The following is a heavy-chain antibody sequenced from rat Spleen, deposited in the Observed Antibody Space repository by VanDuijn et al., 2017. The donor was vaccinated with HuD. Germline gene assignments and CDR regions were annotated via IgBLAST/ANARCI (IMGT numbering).Heavy chain of an antibody. D-gene: IGHD1-2*01. CDR2: ISTSGGSS. Sequence: EVQLVESDGGLVQPGRSLKLSCAASGFTFSNYDMAWVRQAPTKGLEWVASISTSGGSSYYRDSVKGRFTVSRENAKNTQYLQMDRLMSEDTATYYCARHGWDYSSYEDYFDYWGQGVMVTVSS. V-gene: IGHV5S13*01. J-gene: IGHJ2*01. CDR3: ARHGWDYSSYEDYFDY. CDR1: GFTFSNYD.